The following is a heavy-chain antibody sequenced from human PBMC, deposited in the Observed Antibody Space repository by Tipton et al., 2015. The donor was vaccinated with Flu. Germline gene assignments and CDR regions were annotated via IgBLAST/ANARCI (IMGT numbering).Heavy chain of an antibody. D-gene: IGHD5-18*01. CDR1: GGSISSSSYY. J-gene: IGHJ4*02. V-gene: IGHV4-39*07. Sequence: TLSLTCTVSGGSISSSSYYWGWVRQPPGKGLEWIGSIYYSGSAYYNPSRKSRITIPVDTSKNQFSQKLSNMTAADAAVYYCSRAGGYGYDYWGQGTLVTVSS. CDR2: IYYSGSA. CDR3: SRAGGYGYDY.